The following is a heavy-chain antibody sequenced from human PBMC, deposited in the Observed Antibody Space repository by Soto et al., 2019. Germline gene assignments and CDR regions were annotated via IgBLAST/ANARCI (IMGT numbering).Heavy chain of an antibody. CDR2: IHSSGTT. CDR1: SGSINSFY. D-gene: IGHD1-7*01. CDR3: ARDRIIGTSYSDY. J-gene: IGHJ4*02. Sequence: SETLSLTCTVSSGSINSFYWAWMRQPAGKGLEWIGRIHSSGTTNYNPSPSSRVTMSVDPSKNQFSLRLTSVTAADTAVYYCARDRIIGTSYSDYWGQGILVTVSS. V-gene: IGHV4-4*07.